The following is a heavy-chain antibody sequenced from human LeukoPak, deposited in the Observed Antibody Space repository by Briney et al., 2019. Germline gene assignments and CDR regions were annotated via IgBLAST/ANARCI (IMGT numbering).Heavy chain of an antibody. V-gene: IGHV3-30*03. J-gene: IGHJ4*02. Sequence: GGSLRLSCAASGFTFSSYGMHWVRQTPGKGLEWVALISYDGINKYYADSVKGRFTISRDSSTNTLFLQMVRLSAEDTAVYYCARGTYGDHITEGFDQWGQGTLVTVSS. D-gene: IGHD4-17*01. CDR3: ARGTYGDHITEGFDQ. CDR2: ISYDGINK. CDR1: GFTFSSYG.